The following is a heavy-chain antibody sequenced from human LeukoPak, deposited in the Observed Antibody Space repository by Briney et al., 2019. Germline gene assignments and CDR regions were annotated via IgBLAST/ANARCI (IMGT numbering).Heavy chain of an antibody. CDR3: ARTYGSFYYYYMDV. V-gene: IGHV1-2*02. CDR1: GYTFTGYY. D-gene: IGHD3-10*01. Sequence: ASVKVSCKASGYTFTGYYMHWVRQAPGQGLEWMGWINPNSGGTNYAQKFQGRVTMTRHTSISTAYMELSRLRSDDTAVYYCARTYGSFYYYYMDVWGKGTTVTVSS. CDR2: INPNSGGT. J-gene: IGHJ6*03.